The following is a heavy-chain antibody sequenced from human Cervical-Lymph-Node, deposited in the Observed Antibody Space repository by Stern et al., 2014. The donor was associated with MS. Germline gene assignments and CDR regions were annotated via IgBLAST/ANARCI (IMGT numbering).Heavy chain of an antibody. CDR3: ARSMIASTNYHYYYGMDV. Sequence: QLVQSGAKVKKPGSSVKVSCKASGGTFNTYAISWVRQAPGQGLEWMGGIIPIFGAADYPQNFQGRVTITADESTSTAYMELNSLRSEDTAVYYCARSMIASTNYHYYYGMDVWGLGTTVTVSS. CDR2: IIPIFGAA. V-gene: IGHV1-69*01. D-gene: IGHD2-21*01. J-gene: IGHJ6*02. CDR1: GGTFNTYA.